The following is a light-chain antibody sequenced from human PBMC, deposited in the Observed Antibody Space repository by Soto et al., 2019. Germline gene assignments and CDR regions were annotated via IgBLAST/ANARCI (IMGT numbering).Light chain of an antibody. J-gene: IGLJ2*01. V-gene: IGLV6-57*04. CDR3: QSYDTNTVV. CDR1: SGSIGSNS. Sequence: NFMLTQPHSVSESPGKTVTISCTRSSGSIGSNSVQWYRQRPGSAPTIVIYEDDQRPSGVPNRFAGSIDRSSNSASLTISGLQTEVEADYYCQSYDTNTVVFGGGTKVTVL. CDR2: EDD.